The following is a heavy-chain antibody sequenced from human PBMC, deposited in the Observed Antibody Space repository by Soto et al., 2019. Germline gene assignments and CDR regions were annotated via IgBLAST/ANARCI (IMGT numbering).Heavy chain of an antibody. CDR1: GGTFSSYA. CDR2: IIPIFGTA. CDR3: ARDCGGDCSIYYYGMDV. Sequence: QVQLVQSGAEVKKPGSSVKVSCKASGGTFSSYAISWVRQAPGQGLEWMGGIIPIFGTANYAQKFQGRVTITADESTSSAYMELSSLRSEDTAVYYCARDCGGDCSIYYYGMDVWGQGTTVTVSS. D-gene: IGHD2-21*02. V-gene: IGHV1-69*01. J-gene: IGHJ6*02.